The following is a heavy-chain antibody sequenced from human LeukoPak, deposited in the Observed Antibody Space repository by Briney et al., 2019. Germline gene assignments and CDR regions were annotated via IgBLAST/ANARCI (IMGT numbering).Heavy chain of an antibody. Sequence: ASVKVSCKASGYTFTSYGISWVRQAPGQGLEWMGWISAYNGNTNYAQKLQGRVTMTTDTSTSTAYMELRSLRSDDTAVYYCARKWYYDFWGGPTTGNYYGMDVWGQGTTVTVSS. J-gene: IGHJ6*02. CDR1: GYTFTSYG. CDR2: ISAYNGNT. CDR3: ARKWYYDFWGGPTTGNYYGMDV. D-gene: IGHD3-3*01. V-gene: IGHV1-18*01.